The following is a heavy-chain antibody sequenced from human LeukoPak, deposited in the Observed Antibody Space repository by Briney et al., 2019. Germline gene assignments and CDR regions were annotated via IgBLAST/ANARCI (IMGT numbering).Heavy chain of an antibody. D-gene: IGHD3-22*01. J-gene: IGHJ4*02. CDR1: GFTFSRYW. V-gene: IGHV3-74*01. Sequence: GGSLRLSCAASGFTFSRYWMHWVRQAPGKGLVWVSRINSDESSASYADSVKGRFTISRDNAKNTLYLQMNSLRAEDTAVYYCANSPGGYSDYFDYWGQGTLVTVSS. CDR3: ANSPGGYSDYFDY. CDR2: INSDESSA.